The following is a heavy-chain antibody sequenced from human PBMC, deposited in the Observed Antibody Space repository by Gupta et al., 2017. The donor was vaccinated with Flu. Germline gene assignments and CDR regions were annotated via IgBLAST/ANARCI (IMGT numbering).Heavy chain of an antibody. CDR1: GFTFSSYG. Sequence: QAHLVESGGSVVQPGGSLRLSCAASGFTFSSYGMHWVRQAPGKGLEWVAVIWFDGRNQFYGDSVKGRFTISRDNSKKILYLQMNSLRAEDTAVYFCARDHIPRSAPGNWFGPWGQGTQVTVSS. V-gene: IGHV3-33*01. J-gene: IGHJ5*02. CDR3: ARDHIPRSAPGNWFGP. CDR2: IWFDGRNQ. D-gene: IGHD1-14*01.